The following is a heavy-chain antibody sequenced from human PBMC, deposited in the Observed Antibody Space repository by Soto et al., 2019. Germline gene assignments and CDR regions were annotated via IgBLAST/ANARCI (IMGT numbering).Heavy chain of an antibody. D-gene: IGHD2-2*01. CDR1: GGSISSGGYS. J-gene: IGHJ4*02. CDR3: ARTGAVVLDY. V-gene: IGHV4-30-2*03. Sequence: SETLSLTCAVSGGSISSGGYSWSWIRQPPGKGLEWIGYIYHSGSTYYNPSLKIRVTISVDTSKNQFSLKLSSVTAADTAVYYCARTGAVVLDYWGPGTLVTVSS. CDR2: IYHSGST.